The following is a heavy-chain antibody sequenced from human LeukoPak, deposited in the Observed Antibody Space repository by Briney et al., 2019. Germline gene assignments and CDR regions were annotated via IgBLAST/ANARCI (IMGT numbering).Heavy chain of an antibody. D-gene: IGHD6-19*01. Sequence: EASVKVSCKASGYTFTNYGFRWVRQAPGQGLEWMGWINPNSGGTNYAQKFQGRVTMTRDTSISTAYMELSRLRSDDTAVYYCARDAAVSYGSGYYYYMDVWGKGTTVTVSS. CDR3: ARDAAVSYGSGYYYYMDV. V-gene: IGHV1-2*02. CDR1: GYTFTNYG. CDR2: INPNSGGT. J-gene: IGHJ6*03.